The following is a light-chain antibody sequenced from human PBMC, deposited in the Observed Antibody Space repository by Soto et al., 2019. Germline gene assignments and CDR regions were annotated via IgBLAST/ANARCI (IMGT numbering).Light chain of an antibody. Sequence: QSVLTQPASVSGSPGQSITISCTGTNSDVGTYNYVSWYQQHPGKAPKLLLYEVRDRPSGVSNRFSGSKSGNTASLTISGLQAEDEADYYCSSYTTSSTHVIFGGGTQLTVL. CDR3: SSYTTSSTHVI. J-gene: IGLJ2*01. V-gene: IGLV2-14*01. CDR2: EVR. CDR1: NSDVGTYNY.